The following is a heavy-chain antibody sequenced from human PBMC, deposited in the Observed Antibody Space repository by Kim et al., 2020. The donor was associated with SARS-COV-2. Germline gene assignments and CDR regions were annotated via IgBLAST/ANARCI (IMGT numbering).Heavy chain of an antibody. V-gene: IGHV1-69*01. J-gene: IGHJ3*02. CDR3: ARALLALGGVIAFDI. Sequence: KFQYRVTLTADESTSTAYMELSSLRSEDTALYYCARALLALGGVIAFDIWGQGTMVTVSS. D-gene: IGHD3-16*01.